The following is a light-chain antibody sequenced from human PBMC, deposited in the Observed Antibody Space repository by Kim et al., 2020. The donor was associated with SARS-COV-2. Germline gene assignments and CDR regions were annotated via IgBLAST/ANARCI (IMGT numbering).Light chain of an antibody. Sequence: EIVMTQSPATLSVSPGERATLSCRASQSISSNLAWYQQKPGQAPRLLIYDASTRATGIPARFSGSGSGTEFTLTISSLQSEDFAVYYCQRYKNWPPAITFGQGTRLEIK. CDR2: DAS. J-gene: IGKJ5*01. V-gene: IGKV3-15*01. CDR1: QSISSN. CDR3: QRYKNWPPAIT.